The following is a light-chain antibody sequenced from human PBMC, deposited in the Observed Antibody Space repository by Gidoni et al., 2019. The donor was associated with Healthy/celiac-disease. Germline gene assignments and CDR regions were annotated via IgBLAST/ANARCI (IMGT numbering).Light chain of an antibody. J-gene: IGKJ2*01. CDR2: DAS. Sequence: EIVLTQSPVTLSVSPGARATLSCRASQSVSRYLAWYQQKPGQAPRLLIYDASNRATGIPARFSGSGSGTDFTLTISSLEPEDFAVYYCQQRSNWPPYTFXQXTKLEIK. V-gene: IGKV3-11*01. CDR3: QQRSNWPPYT. CDR1: QSVSRY.